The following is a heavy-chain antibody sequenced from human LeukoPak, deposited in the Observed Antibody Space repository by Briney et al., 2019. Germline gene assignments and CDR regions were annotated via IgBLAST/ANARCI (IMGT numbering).Heavy chain of an antibody. CDR3: AREAEGFDY. Sequence: SETLSLTCTVSGGSISSYYWSWIRQPPGKGLEWIGYIYYSGSTNYNSSLKSRVTISVDTSKNQFSLKLSSVTAADTAVYYCAREAEGFDYWGQGTLVTVSS. CDR2: IYYSGST. V-gene: IGHV4-59*01. CDR1: GGSISSYY. D-gene: IGHD6-25*01. J-gene: IGHJ4*02.